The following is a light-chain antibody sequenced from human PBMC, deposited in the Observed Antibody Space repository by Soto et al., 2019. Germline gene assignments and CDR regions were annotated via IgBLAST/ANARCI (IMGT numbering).Light chain of an antibody. V-gene: IGKV1-5*03. J-gene: IGKJ1*01. CDR1: QTISSW. CDR3: QHYNSYSEA. CDR2: KAS. Sequence: DIQMTQSPSTLAVSVGCRGTITCLASQTISSWLAWYQQKPGKAPKLLIYKASTLKSGVPSRFSGSGSGTEFTLTISSLQPDDFATYYCQHYNSYSEAFGQGTKVDIK.